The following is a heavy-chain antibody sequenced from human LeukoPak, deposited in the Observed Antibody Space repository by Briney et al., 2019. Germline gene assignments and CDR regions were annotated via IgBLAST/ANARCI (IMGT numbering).Heavy chain of an antibody. V-gene: IGHV1-69*02. CDR3: ARVGLIYYFDY. Sequence: SSVKVSCKGSGGTFSSYTISWVRQAPGQGREGMGRIIPILGIANYAQKFQGRVTITADKSTSTAYMELSSLRSEDTAVYYCARVGLIYYFDYWGQGTLVTVSS. CDR1: GGTFSSYT. D-gene: IGHD2-15*01. J-gene: IGHJ4*02. CDR2: IIPILGIA.